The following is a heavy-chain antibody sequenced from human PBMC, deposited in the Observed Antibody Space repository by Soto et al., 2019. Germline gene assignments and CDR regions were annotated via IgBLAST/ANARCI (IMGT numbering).Heavy chain of an antibody. CDR2: INHSGST. V-gene: IGHV4-34*01. D-gene: IGHD1-1*01. CDR1: GGSFSGYY. J-gene: IGHJ5*02. CDR3: SRAPQMNWNRRGEGWFDH. Sequence: SETLSLTCAVYGGSFSGYYWSWIRQPPGKGLEWIGEINHSGSTNYNPSLKSRVTTSVYTSKTQFSLKLSSVTAAAPAVYDISRAPQMNWNRRGEGWFDHWGQGTLV.